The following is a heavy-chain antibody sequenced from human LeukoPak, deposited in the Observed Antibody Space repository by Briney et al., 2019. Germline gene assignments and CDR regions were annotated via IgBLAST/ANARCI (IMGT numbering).Heavy chain of an antibody. CDR2: IRGDGSMT. V-gene: IGHV3-74*01. CDR3: AGENLAAAADY. J-gene: IGHJ4*02. CDR1: EFTFSAYW. Sequence: GGSLRLSCAVSEFTFSAYWMHWVRQAPGKGLVWVSRIRGDGSMTNYADSVKGRFTISRDNAKNTLYLQMNSLRLEDTAVYYCAGENLAAAADYWGQGTVVTVSS. D-gene: IGHD6-25*01.